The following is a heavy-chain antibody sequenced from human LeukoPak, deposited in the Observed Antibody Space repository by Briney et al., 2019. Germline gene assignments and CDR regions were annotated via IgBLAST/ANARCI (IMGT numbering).Heavy chain of an antibody. CDR2: TYSDGNT. Sequence: GGSLRLSCAVSGFSVSSTYMTWVRQAPGKGLEWVSITYSDGNTYYAESVRGRFTVSRGYSKNTLYLQMKSLRAEDTAVYYCARATTYDILTGFSDYWGQGTLVTVSS. CDR3: ARATTYDILTGFSDY. J-gene: IGHJ4*02. D-gene: IGHD3-9*01. V-gene: IGHV3-53*01. CDR1: GFSVSSTY.